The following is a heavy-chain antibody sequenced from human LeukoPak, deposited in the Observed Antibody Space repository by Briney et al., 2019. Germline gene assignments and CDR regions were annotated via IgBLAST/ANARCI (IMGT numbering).Heavy chain of an antibody. D-gene: IGHD4-17*01. V-gene: IGHV3-21*01. J-gene: IGHJ5*02. Sequence: GGSLRLSCAASGFTFSSYSMNWVRQAPGKGLEWVSSISSSSSYIYYADSVKGRFTISRDNAKNSLYLQMNSLRAEDTAVYYCAREWVDYGDYVGWFDPWGQGTLVTVSS. CDR1: GFTFSSYS. CDR2: ISSSSSYI. CDR3: AREWVDYGDYVGWFDP.